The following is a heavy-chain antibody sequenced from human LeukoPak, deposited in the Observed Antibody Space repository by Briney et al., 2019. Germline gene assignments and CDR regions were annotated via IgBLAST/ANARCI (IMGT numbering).Heavy chain of an antibody. V-gene: IGHV3-21*05. Sequence: GGSLRLSCAASGFTFGSYSMNWVRQAPGKGLEWLAYISSVSNDIYYADSVRGRFTISRDNVKNSLYLQMNSLRAEDTAVYYCAKWVGTLGSLDYWGQGTLVTVSS. D-gene: IGHD4-23*01. CDR1: GFTFGSYS. J-gene: IGHJ4*02. CDR2: ISSVSNDI. CDR3: AKWVGTLGSLDY.